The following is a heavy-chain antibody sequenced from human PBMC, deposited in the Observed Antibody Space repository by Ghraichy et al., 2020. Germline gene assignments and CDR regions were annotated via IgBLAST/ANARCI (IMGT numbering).Heavy chain of an antibody. V-gene: IGHV4-39*01. CDR1: GGSISSSSYY. CDR3: AGSIAVADPLFDY. J-gene: IGHJ4*02. Sequence: SETLSLTCTVSGGSISSSSYYWGWIRQPPGKGLEWIGSIYYSGSTYYNPSLKSRVTISVDTSKNQFSLKLSSVTAADTAVYYCAGSIAVADPLFDYWGQGTLVTVSS. D-gene: IGHD6-19*01. CDR2: IYYSGST.